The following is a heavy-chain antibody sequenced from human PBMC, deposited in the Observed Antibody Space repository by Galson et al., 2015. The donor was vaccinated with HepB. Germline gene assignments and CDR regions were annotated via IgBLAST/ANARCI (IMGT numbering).Heavy chain of an antibody. CDR1: GYTSTSYY. D-gene: IGHD2-21*02. Sequence: SVKVSCKASGYTSTSYYMHWVRQAPGQGLEWMGIINPSGGSTSYAQKLQGRVTMTRDTSTSTVYMELSSLRSEDTAVYYCATGTLTDDSKGHFNWFDPWGQGTLVTVSS. CDR3: ATGTLTDDSKGHFNWFDP. V-gene: IGHV1-46*04. CDR2: INPSGGST. J-gene: IGHJ5*02.